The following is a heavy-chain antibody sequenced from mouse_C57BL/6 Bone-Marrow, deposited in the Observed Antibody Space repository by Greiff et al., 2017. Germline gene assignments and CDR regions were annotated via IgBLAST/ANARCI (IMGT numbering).Heavy chain of an antibody. CDR3: SEDSAFYFCACGGSSPLGYFYV. D-gene: IGHD1-1*01. CDR1: YTFSRRVH. Sequence: VKLMESGPELARPWASVKISCQAFYTFSRRVHFAIRDTNYWMQWVIQRPGQGLEWIGDIYPGNGDNSNNQKFKGKATLNVDKSSTTAFMQLSSLTSEDSAFYFCACGGSSPLGYFYVWCTGTTVTVSS. J-gene: IGHJ1*03. V-gene: IGHV1-87*01. CDR2: GQGLEWIG.